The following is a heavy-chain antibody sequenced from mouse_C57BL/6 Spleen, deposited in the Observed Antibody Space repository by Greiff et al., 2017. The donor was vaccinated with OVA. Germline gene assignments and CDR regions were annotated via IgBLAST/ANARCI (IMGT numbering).Heavy chain of an antibody. CDR3: ARGENWDFWYFDV. D-gene: IGHD4-1*01. J-gene: IGHJ1*03. CDR2: INPNNGGT. V-gene: IGHV1-18*01. CDR1: GYTFTDYN. Sequence: VQLKESGPELVKPGASVKIPCKASGYTFTDYNMDWVKQSHGKSLEWIGDINPNNGGTIYNQKFKGKATLTVDKSSSTAYMELRSLTSEDIAVYYCARGENWDFWYFDVWGTGTTVTVSS.